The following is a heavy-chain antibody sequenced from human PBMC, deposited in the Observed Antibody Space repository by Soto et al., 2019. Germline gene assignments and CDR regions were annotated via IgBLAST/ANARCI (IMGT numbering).Heavy chain of an antibody. J-gene: IGHJ3*02. CDR1: GFTFSSYA. D-gene: IGHD2-15*01. Sequence: GGSLRLSCAASGFTFSSYAMSWVRQAPGKGLEWVSAISGSGGSTYYADSVKGRFTNSNDNSKNTLYLQMNGLRAEDTAVYYCAKDLGYCSGGSCPIFERFDAFDIWGQGTMVTVSS. CDR2: ISGSGGST. CDR3: AKDLGYCSGGSCPIFERFDAFDI. V-gene: IGHV3-23*01.